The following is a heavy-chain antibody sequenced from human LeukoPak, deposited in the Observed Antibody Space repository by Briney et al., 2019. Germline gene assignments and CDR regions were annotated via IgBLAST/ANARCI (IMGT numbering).Heavy chain of an antibody. J-gene: IGHJ4*02. CDR2: IYHSGST. CDR1: GGSISSSNW. V-gene: IGHV4-4*02. D-gene: IGHD3-22*01. CDR3: ARASYSYDINGWVPFDY. Sequence: SETLSLTCAVSGGSISSSNWWSWVRQPPGKGLEWIGEIYHSGSTNYNPSLKSRVTISVDTSKNQFSLKLSSVTAADTAVYYCARASYSYDINGWVPFDYWGQGTLVTVSS.